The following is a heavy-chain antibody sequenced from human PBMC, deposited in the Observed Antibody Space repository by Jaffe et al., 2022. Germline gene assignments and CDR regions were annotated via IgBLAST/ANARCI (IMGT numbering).Heavy chain of an antibody. CDR3: ARDRADWWLDYGDYVTQRYGLYLPQENWFDP. CDR2: INHSGST. V-gene: IGHV4-34*01. J-gene: IGHJ5*02. Sequence: QVQLQQWGAGLLKPSETLSLTCAVYGGSFSGYYWSWIRQPPGKGLEWIGEINHSGSTNYNPSLKSRVTISVDTSKNQFSLKLSSVTAADTAVYYCARDRADWWLDYGDYVTQRYGLYLPQENWFDPWGQGTLVTVSS. CDR1: GGSFSGYY. D-gene: IGHD4-17*01.